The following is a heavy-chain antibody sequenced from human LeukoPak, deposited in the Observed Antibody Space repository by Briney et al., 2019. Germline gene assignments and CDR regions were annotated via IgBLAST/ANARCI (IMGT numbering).Heavy chain of an antibody. D-gene: IGHD5-18*01. CDR2: IYYSGST. J-gene: IGHJ5*02. V-gene: IGHV4-61*01. Sequence: PSQTLSLTCTVSGGSISSGSYYWSWIRQPPGKGLEWIGYIYYSGSTNYNPSLQSRVTISVDTSKNQFSLKLSSVTAADTAVYYCASASGYSYGSFGWFDPWGQGTLVSVSS. CDR1: GGSISSGSYY. CDR3: ASASGYSYGSFGWFDP.